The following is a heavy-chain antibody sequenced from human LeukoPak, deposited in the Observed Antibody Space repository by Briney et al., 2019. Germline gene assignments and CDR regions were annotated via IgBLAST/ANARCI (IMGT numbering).Heavy chain of an antibody. CDR1: GDSISEYY. CDR3: ARELDGNGGWFDP. V-gene: IGHV4-59*12. J-gene: IGHJ5*02. D-gene: IGHD5-24*01. CDR2: VYYSGST. Sequence: SETLSLTCSVSGDSISEYYWAWIRQTPGKGLEWIGEVYYSGSTRYNPSLKSRVTIAVDTSKNQFSLTLRSVSAADTAIYYCARELDGNGGWFDPWGQGTLVIVSS.